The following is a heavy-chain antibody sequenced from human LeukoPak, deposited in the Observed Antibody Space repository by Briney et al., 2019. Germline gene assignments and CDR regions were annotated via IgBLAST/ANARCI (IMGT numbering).Heavy chain of an antibody. J-gene: IGHJ3*02. D-gene: IGHD4-23*01. Sequence: PGGSLRLSCAASGFTFSSYWMSWVRQAPGKGLEWVANIKQDGSEKYCVDSVKGRFTISRDNAKNSLYLQMNSLRAEDTAVYYCARDAGRWYRYDAFDIWGQGTMVTVSS. CDR1: GFTFSSYW. CDR3: ARDAGRWYRYDAFDI. CDR2: IKQDGSEK. V-gene: IGHV3-7*01.